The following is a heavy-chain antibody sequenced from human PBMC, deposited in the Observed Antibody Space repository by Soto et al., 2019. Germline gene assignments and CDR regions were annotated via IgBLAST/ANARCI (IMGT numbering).Heavy chain of an antibody. CDR3: AKDLRAGIAAASLGY. J-gene: IGHJ4*02. CDR1: GFTFSSYG. V-gene: IGHV3-30*18. CDR2: ISYDGSNK. D-gene: IGHD6-13*01. Sequence: QVQLVESGGGVVQPGRSLRLSCAASGFTFSSYGMHWVRQAPGKGLEWVAVISYDGSNKYYADSVKGRFTISRDNSKNTLYLQMNSLRAEDTAVYYCAKDLRAGIAAASLGYWGQGTLVTVSS.